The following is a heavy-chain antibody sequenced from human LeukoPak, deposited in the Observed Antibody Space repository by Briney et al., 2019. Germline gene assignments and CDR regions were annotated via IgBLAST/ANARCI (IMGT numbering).Heavy chain of an antibody. Sequence: GGSLRLSCAASGFTFSSYAMSWVRQAPGKGLEWVSAISGSGGSTYYADSVKGRFTISRDNSKNTLYLQMNSLRAEDTAVYYCAKDIAVAGNYYYYMDVWGKGTTVTVSS. D-gene: IGHD6-19*01. CDR2: ISGSGGST. CDR3: AKDIAVAGNYYYYMDV. V-gene: IGHV3-23*01. J-gene: IGHJ6*03. CDR1: GFTFSSYA.